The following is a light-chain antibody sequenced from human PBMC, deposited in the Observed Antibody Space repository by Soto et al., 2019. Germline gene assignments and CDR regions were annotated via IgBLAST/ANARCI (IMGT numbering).Light chain of an antibody. CDR3: SSYSSSSTLVV. V-gene: IGLV2-14*01. J-gene: IGLJ2*01. Sequence: QSALTQPASVSGSPGQSITISCTGTSSDVGGYNYVSWYQQHPGKAPKLMIYDVSNRPPGVSNCFSGSKSGNTASLSISGLQAEDEADYYCSSYSSSSTLVVFGGGTELTVL. CDR1: SSDVGGYNY. CDR2: DVS.